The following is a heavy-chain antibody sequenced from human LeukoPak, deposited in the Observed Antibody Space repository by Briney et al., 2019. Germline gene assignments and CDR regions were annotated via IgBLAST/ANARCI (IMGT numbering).Heavy chain of an antibody. CDR1: GFPVSDNY. V-gene: IGHV3-66*01. CDR2: IYNGGTT. J-gene: IGHJ4*02. Sequence: GGSLRLSCAASGFPVSDNYMTWVRQAPGKGLEWASVIYNGGTTKYADSVKGRFIISRDNSRNMLYLQMNSLRVEDTAVYYCARWPTMGGRWGQGTLVTVSS. CDR3: ARWPTMGGR. D-gene: IGHD3-16*01.